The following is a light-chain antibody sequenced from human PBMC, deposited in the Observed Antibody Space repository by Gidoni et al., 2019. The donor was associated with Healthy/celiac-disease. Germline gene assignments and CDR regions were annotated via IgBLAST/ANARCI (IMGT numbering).Light chain of an antibody. CDR3: QQYYSTPFT. CDR2: WAS. CDR1: QSVVYSSNNKNY. V-gene: IGKV4-1*01. Sequence: DIVLTQSPASLAVLLGERATINCKSSQSVVYSSNNKNYLAWYQQKPGQPPKLLIYWASTRDAGVPDRFSGSGSGTDFTLTISSLQAEDVAVYYCQQYYSTPFTFGPGTKVDIK. J-gene: IGKJ3*01.